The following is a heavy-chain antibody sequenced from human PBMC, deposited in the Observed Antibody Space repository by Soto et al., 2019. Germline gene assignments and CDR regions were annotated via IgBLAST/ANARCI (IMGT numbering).Heavy chain of an antibody. V-gene: IGHV3-23*01. J-gene: IGHJ6*02. CDR2: ISGSGGSI. CDR3: VKGYWKGDV. D-gene: IGHD1-1*01. Sequence: EVPLLESGGGLVQPGGSLRLSCAASGFTFSTYAMNWVRQAPGNGLEWVSAISGSGGSIHYADSVKGRFTISRDNSKNTLYLQMNSLRDEDTAVYHCVKGYWKGDVWGQWTTVTVSS. CDR1: GFTFSTYA.